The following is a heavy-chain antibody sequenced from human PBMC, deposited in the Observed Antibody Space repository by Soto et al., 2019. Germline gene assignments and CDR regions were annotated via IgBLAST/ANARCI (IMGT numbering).Heavy chain of an antibody. CDR1: GYPVTAYY. J-gene: IGHJ3*02. CDR3: ALGGGVGVAGSAAFDM. D-gene: IGHD1-26*01. Sequence: QLHLVQSGAVVKKPGASVTVSCSASGYPVTAYYMHWVRQAPGRGLEGMGGINPATGAAKYTQKLEGGVPVAWDPDPLKLILGAVGPSFAVTAVFSWALGGGVGVAGSAAFDMWGQGTLVTVSS. CDR2: INPATGAA. V-gene: IGHV1-2*01.